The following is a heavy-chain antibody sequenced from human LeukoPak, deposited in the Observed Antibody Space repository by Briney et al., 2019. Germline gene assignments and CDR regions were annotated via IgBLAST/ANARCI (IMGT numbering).Heavy chain of an antibody. J-gene: IGHJ6*02. CDR1: GFTFSSYA. V-gene: IGHV3-23*01. CDR3: ARDPGPVWSGESDHLLYGMDV. CDR2: ISATGGST. Sequence: GGSLRLSCAASGFTFSSYAMSWVRQAPGKGLEWVSSISATGGSTYYADSVKGRSTISRDNAKNTLYLQMNSLRAEDTAVYYCARDPGPVWSGESDHLLYGMDVWGQGTTVTVSS. D-gene: IGHD3-10*01.